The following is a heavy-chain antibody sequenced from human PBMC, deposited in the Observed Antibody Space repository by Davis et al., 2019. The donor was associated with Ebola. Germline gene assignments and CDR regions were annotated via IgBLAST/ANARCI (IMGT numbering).Heavy chain of an antibody. CDR1: GYSFTSYW. CDR3: ARLAGRDGYNLNYDYYGMDV. J-gene: IGHJ6*02. D-gene: IGHD5-24*01. CDR2: IYPGDSDT. Sequence: GESLKISCKGSGYSFTSYWIGWVRQMPGKGLEWMGIIYPGDSDTRYSPSFQGQVTISADKSISTAYLQWSSLKASDTAMYYCARLAGRDGYNLNYDYYGMDVWGQGTTVTVSS. V-gene: IGHV5-51*01.